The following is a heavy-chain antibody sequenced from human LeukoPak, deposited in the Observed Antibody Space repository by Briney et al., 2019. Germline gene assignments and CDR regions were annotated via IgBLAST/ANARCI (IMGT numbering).Heavy chain of an antibody. CDR1: GLTVSSNY. CDR2: IYSGGGT. CDR3: AKQGSGHYYYYGMDV. Sequence: GGSLRLSCVVSGLTVSSNYMSWVRQAPGKGLEWVSVIYSGGGTYYADSVKGRFTISRDNSKNTVYLQMNSLRVEDTAVYYCAKQGSGHYYYYGMDVWGQGTTVTVSS. D-gene: IGHD3-10*01. V-gene: IGHV3-66*01. J-gene: IGHJ6*02.